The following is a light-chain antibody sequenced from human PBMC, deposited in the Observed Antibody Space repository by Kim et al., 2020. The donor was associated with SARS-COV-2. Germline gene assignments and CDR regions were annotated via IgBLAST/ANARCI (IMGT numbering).Light chain of an antibody. CDR2: RNN. CDR1: SNNVGDQG. V-gene: IGLV10-54*01. CDR3: SAWDTSPSAWV. Sequence: QPATLTCTGNSNNVGDQGAAWLQQHQGHPPKLLSYRNNSRPSGISERLSASRSGNTASLTITGLQAEDGADYYCSAWDTSPSAWVFGGGTKLTVL. J-gene: IGLJ3*02.